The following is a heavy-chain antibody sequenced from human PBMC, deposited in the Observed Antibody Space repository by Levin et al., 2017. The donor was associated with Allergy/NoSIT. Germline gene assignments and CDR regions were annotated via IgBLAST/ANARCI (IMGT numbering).Heavy chain of an antibody. Sequence: GGSLRLSCTASGFTFADCWMSWVRQAPGRGLECVANINRDGGERCYLDSVKGRFTVSRDNAKNSLYLQMNSQTVDDTAVYYCARFRSLGDWGQGALVTVSS. J-gene: IGHJ4*02. V-gene: IGHV3-7*01. CDR2: INRDGGER. CDR3: ARFRSLGD. CDR1: GFTFADCW. D-gene: IGHD3-10*01.